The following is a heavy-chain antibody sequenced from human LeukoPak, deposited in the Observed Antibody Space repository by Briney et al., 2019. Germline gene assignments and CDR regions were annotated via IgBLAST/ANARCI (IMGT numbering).Heavy chain of an antibody. V-gene: IGHV4-34*01. CDR3: ARGRSSYGFLDY. Sequence: SETLSLTCTVSGGSLSSYYWSWIRQPPGKGLEWIGEINHSGSTNYNPSLKSRVTISVDTSKNQFSLKLSSVTAADTAVYYCARGRSSYGFLDYWGQGTLVTVSS. J-gene: IGHJ4*02. CDR2: INHSGST. D-gene: IGHD2-15*01. CDR1: GGSLSSYY.